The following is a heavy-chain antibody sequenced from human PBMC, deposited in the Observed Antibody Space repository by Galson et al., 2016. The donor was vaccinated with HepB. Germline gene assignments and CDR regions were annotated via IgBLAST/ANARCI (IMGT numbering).Heavy chain of an antibody. Sequence: SLRLSCAASGFTFSTYSMNWVRQAPGKGLEWVSSISSSSSYIYYAGSVKGRFTISRDNAKNSLYPQMNSLRAEDTAVYYCARTYDRGYSGYGPPFDYWGQGTLVTVSS. D-gene: IGHD5-12*01. CDR3: ARTYDRGYSGYGPPFDY. J-gene: IGHJ4*02. CDR2: ISSSSSYI. V-gene: IGHV3-21*01. CDR1: GFTFSTYS.